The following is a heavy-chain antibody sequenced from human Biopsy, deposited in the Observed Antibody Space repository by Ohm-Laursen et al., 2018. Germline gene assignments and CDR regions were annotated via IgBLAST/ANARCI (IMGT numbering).Heavy chain of an antibody. J-gene: IGHJ5*02. V-gene: IGHV3-33*01. D-gene: IGHD3-9*01. CDR1: GFAFSYYG. CDR2: MWSAGINK. Sequence: SLRLSCTASGFAFSYYGLHWVRQAPGKGLQWVAVMWSAGINKNYADSVKGRFTVSRDNSNNVLYLQMSSLRDEDSAVYYCARDDDTTGDYMILNHWGQGTLVTVSS. CDR3: ARDDDTTGDYMILNH.